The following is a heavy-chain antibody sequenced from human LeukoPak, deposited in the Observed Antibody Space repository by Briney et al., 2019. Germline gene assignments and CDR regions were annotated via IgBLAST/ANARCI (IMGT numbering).Heavy chain of an antibody. CDR3: TGSKMSTFYFDF. J-gene: IGHJ4*02. CDR2: IYYSGIT. V-gene: IGHV4-59*08. Sequence: SETLSLTCTVSGGSINDYYWSWIRQSPGKGLEWIGYIYYSGITSYNPSLKSPVTISVDTSKNQFSLKLSSMTAADTAVYYCTGSKMSTFYFDFWGQGILVTASS. D-gene: IGHD5-24*01. CDR1: GGSINDYY.